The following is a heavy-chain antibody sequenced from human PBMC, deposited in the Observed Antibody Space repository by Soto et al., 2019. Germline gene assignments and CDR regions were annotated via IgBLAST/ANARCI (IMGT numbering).Heavy chain of an antibody. V-gene: IGHV4-39*01. CDR3: ARPDPAAGTSGWFDP. J-gene: IGHJ5*02. D-gene: IGHD6-13*01. CDR2: IYYSGST. Sequence: SETLSLTCTVSGGSISSYYWGWIRQPPGKGLEWIGSIYYSGSTYYNPSLKSRVTISVDTSKNQFSLKLSSVTAADTAVYYCARPDPAAGTSGWFDPWGQGTLVTVSS. CDR1: GGSISSYY.